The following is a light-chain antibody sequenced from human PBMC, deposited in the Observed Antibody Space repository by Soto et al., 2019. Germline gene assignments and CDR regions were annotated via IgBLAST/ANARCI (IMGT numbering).Light chain of an antibody. V-gene: IGLV1-47*01. Sequence: QLVLTQPPSASGTPGQRVTISCSGTNSYIGSNYVHWYQKVSGKAPKLLIYTNDQRPSGVPDRFSGSRSGASASLAISGLRPEDEADYYCATWDDTLSGPVFGGGTKVTVL. J-gene: IGLJ3*02. CDR3: ATWDDTLSGPV. CDR1: NSYIGSNY. CDR2: TND.